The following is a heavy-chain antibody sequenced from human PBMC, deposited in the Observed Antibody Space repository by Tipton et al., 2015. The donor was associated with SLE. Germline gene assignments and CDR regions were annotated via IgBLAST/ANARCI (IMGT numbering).Heavy chain of an antibody. CDR1: GGSTSSSNW. J-gene: IGHJ3*02. Sequence: TLSLTCAVSGGSTSSSNWWSWVRQPPGKGLEWIGEIYHSGSTNYNPSLKSRVTISVDKSKNQFSLKLSSVTAADTAVYYCARAGGGWLDAFDIWGQGTLVTVSS. CDR2: IYHSGST. D-gene: IGHD6-19*01. CDR3: ARAGGGWLDAFDI. V-gene: IGHV4-4*02.